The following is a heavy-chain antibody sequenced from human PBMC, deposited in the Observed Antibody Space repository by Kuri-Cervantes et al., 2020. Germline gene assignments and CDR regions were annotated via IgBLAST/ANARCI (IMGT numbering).Heavy chain of an antibody. D-gene: IGHD6-19*01. CDR3: ARVGAVAGTGNWFDP. V-gene: IGHV1-2*02. J-gene: IGHJ5*02. CDR1: GYTFTGYH. Sequence: ASVKVSCKASGYTFTGYHMYWVRQAPGQGLEWMGWINPNSGGTNYAQKFQGRVTMTRDTSISTAYMELSRLRSDDTAVYYCARVGAVAGTGNWFDPWGQGTLVTVSS. CDR2: INPNSGGT.